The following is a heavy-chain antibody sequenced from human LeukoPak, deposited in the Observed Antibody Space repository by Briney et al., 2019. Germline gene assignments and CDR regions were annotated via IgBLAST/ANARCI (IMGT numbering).Heavy chain of an antibody. D-gene: IGHD1-26*01. CDR1: GGSLSSYY. CDR2: IYYSGSN. Sequence: PSETLSLTCTVSGGSLSSYYWSWIRQPPGKGLEWIGYIYYSGSNNYNTSLKSRVTISVDTSKNQFSLKLSSVTAADTAVYYCARESGTKRAFDIWGQGTMVTVSS. CDR3: ARESGTKRAFDI. V-gene: IGHV4-59*01. J-gene: IGHJ3*02.